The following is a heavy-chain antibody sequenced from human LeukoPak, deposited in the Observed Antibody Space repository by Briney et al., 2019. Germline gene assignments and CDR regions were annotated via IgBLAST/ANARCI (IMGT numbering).Heavy chain of an antibody. Sequence: SETLSLTCTVPGGSISSYYWSWIRQPPGKGLEWIGYIYYSGSTNYNPSLKSRVTISVDTSKNQFSLKLSSVTAADTAVYYCARGPLPYYFDYWGQGTLVTVSS. D-gene: IGHD5/OR15-5a*01. V-gene: IGHV4-59*01. CDR1: GGSISSYY. CDR3: ARGPLPYYFDY. CDR2: IYYSGST. J-gene: IGHJ4*02.